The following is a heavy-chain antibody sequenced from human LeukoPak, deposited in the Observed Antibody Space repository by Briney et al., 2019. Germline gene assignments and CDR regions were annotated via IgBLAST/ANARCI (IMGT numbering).Heavy chain of an antibody. Sequence: SETRSLTCSVSGGSISSLYWSWIRQPPGKGLEWIGYIYYTGSTNYNPSPKSRVTMFVDMSKNQFSLRLSSVTAADTAVYYCARHRAYSSSSPFDYWGQGTLVTVSS. CDR3: ARHRAYSSSSPFDY. V-gene: IGHV4-59*08. CDR1: GGSISSLY. CDR2: IYYTGST. D-gene: IGHD6-6*01. J-gene: IGHJ4*02.